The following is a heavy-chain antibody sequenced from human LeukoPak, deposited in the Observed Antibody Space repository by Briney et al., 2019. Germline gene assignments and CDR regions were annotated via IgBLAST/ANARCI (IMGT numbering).Heavy chain of an antibody. CDR1: GYTFTSYG. CDR3: ARDGSGNWFDP. Sequence: ASVKVSCKASGYTFTSYGISWVRQAPGQGLEWMGWINAYNGDTNYAQNLQGRLTVTTDTSTSTAYMELRSLRSDDTAVYYCARDGSGNWFDPWGQGTLVTVSS. D-gene: IGHD3-10*01. V-gene: IGHV1-18*01. J-gene: IGHJ5*02. CDR2: INAYNGDT.